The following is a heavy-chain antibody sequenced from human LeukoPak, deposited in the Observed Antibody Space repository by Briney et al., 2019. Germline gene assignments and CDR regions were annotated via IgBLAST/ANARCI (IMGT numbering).Heavy chain of an antibody. CDR3: AKRPDRSYYDRTGYYYFDY. CDR2: IGGLGSST. CDR1: GFTFSSYA. J-gene: IGHJ4*02. V-gene: IGHV3-23*01. D-gene: IGHD3-22*01. Sequence: GGSLRLSCAASGFTFSSYAMSWVRQAPGKGLEWVSSIGGLGSSTFYAVSVKGRSTISRDNSKNTLYLQMNSLRAEDTAVYYCAKRPDRSYYDRTGYYYFDYWGQGTLVTVSS.